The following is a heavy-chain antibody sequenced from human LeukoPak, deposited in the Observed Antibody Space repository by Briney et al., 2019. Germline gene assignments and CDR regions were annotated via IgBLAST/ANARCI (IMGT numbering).Heavy chain of an antibody. D-gene: IGHD2-2*03. V-gene: IGHV4-59*01. CDR1: GGSISSYY. J-gene: IGHJ4*02. CDR3: ARDSHYGYPSSWYHLVQIDY. CDR2: IYYSGST. Sequence: SETLSLTCAVSGGSISSYYWSWIRQPPGKGLEWIGYIYYSGSTNYNPSLKSRVTISVDTSENQFSLRLSSVTAADTAVYYCARDSHYGYPSSWYHLVQIDYWGQGTLVIVSS.